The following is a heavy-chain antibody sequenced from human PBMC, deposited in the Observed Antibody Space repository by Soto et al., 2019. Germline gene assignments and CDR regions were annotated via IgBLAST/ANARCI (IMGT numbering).Heavy chain of an antibody. CDR2: IKQDGSEK. CDR1: GFIFSSYS. V-gene: IGHV3-7*01. J-gene: IGHJ4*02. Sequence: PGGSLRLSCAAPGFIFSSYSMHWVRQAPGKGLEWVANIKQDGSEKYYVDSVKGRFTISRDNAKNSLFLQMNSLRVEDTAVYYCVRDWNDGDDLWGQGTLVTVS. CDR3: VRDWNDGDDL. D-gene: IGHD1-1*01.